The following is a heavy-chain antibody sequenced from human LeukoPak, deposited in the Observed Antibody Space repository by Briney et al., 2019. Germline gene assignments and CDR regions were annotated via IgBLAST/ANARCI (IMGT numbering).Heavy chain of an antibody. CDR1: GFPFRNYG. J-gene: IGHJ3*02. CDR3: AKAVYYDSSGYLHDAFDI. CDR2: ISPRGGGT. V-gene: IGHV3-23*01. D-gene: IGHD3-22*01. Sequence: QPGGTLRLSCAASGFPFRNYGMNWVRQAPGKGLEWLSGISPRGGGTYYADSVKGRFTISRDNSKNTLYLQMNSLRAEDTAVYYCAKAVYYDSSGYLHDAFDIWGQGTMVTVSS.